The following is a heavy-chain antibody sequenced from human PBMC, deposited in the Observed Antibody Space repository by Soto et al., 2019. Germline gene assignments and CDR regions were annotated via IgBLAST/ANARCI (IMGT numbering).Heavy chain of an antibody. Sequence: PSETLSLTCTVSGGSISSYYWSWIRQPPGKGLEWIGYIYYSGSTNYNPSLKSRVTMSVDTSKNQFSLKLSSVTAADTAVYYCARDLTTTGTDYWGQGTLVTVSS. D-gene: IGHD1-1*01. CDR3: ARDLTTTGTDY. V-gene: IGHV4-59*12. J-gene: IGHJ4*02. CDR1: GGSISSYY. CDR2: IYYSGST.